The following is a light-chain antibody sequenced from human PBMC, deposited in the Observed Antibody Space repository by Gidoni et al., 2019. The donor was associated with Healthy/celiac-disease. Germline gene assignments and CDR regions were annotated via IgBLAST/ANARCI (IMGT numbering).Light chain of an antibody. CDR3: QQRSNWLT. CDR2: DAS. CDR1: QSVSSD. J-gene: IGKJ4*01. V-gene: IGKV3-11*01. Sequence: EIVLTQSPATLSLSPGERATLSCRASQSVSSDLAWYQQKPGQAPRLLIYDASNRATGIPARFSGSGSGTDFTLTISSLEPEDFAVYYCQQRSNWLTFGGGTQVEI.